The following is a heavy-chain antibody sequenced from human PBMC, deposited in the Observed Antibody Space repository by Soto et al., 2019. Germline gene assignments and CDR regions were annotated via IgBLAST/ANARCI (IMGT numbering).Heavy chain of an antibody. CDR2: IWHDGTFT. CDR3: ARDRQFRRGPDDI. Sequence: QVQLVESGGGVVQSGRSPRLSCAASGFTFSSFGMHWVRQAPGKGLEWVALIWHDGTFTHYADSVKGRFTISRDNSKNMLYLQMSSLRADDTAVYYCARDRQFRRGPDDIWGQGTMVTVAS. CDR1: GFTFSSFG. V-gene: IGHV3-33*01. D-gene: IGHD3-16*01. J-gene: IGHJ3*02.